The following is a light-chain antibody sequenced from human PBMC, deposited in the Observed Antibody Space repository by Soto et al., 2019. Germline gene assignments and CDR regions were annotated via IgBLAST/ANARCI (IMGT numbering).Light chain of an antibody. CDR3: QQYDSDSST. Sequence: DFQMTPSPSTLSASVGDRVTITCRASQSINNWLAWYQQKPGKAPKLLIYEASSLLSGVPSRFSGSGSGTEFTLTISSLQPDDVADYYCQQYDSDSSTFGQGTKLDI. CDR1: QSINNW. J-gene: IGKJ2*01. CDR2: EAS. V-gene: IGKV1-5*03.